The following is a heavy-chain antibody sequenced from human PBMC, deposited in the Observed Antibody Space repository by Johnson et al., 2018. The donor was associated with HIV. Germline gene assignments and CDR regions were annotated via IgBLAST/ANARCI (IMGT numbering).Heavy chain of an antibody. CDR2: ISNDGNNK. CDR3: AKDKDAFDI. CDR1: GFTFSSFW. Sequence: QVQLVESGGGLVQPGGSLRLSCAASGFTFSSFWMHWVRQAPGKGLEWVALISNDGNNKYHADSVKGRFTISRDNSKNTLYLQMNSPRAEDTAVYYCAKDKDAFDIWGQGTMVTVSS. J-gene: IGHJ3*02. V-gene: IGHV3-30*14.